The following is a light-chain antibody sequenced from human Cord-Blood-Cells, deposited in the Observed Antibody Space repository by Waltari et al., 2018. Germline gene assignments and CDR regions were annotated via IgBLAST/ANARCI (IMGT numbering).Light chain of an antibody. V-gene: IGLV2-14*01. Sequence: QSALTQPASVSGSPGQSITISCTGTSSDVGGYHYVSWYQQHPGKAPKLMIYDVSNRPSGVSNRFSGSKSGNTASLTISGLQAEDEADYYSSSYTSSSTVVFGGGTKLTVL. CDR2: DVS. CDR1: SSDVGGYHY. J-gene: IGLJ2*01. CDR3: SSYTSSSTVV.